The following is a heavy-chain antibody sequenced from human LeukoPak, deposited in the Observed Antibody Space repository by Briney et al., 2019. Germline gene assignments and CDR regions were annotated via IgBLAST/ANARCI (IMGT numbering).Heavy chain of an antibody. J-gene: IGHJ6*02. CDR1: GGSISSYY. D-gene: IGHD2-15*01. V-gene: IGHV4-4*07. Sequence: PSETLSLTCTVSGGSISSYYWSWIRQPAGKGLEWIGRIYTSGGTNYNPSLKSRVTMSVDTSKNQFSLKLSSVTAADTAVYYCAREKVVVVAATNNYYYYGMDVWGQGTTVTVSS. CDR3: AREKVVVVAATNNYYYYGMDV. CDR2: IYTSGGT.